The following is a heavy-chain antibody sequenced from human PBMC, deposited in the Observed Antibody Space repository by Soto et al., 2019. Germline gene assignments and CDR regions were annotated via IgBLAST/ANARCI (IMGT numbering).Heavy chain of an antibody. V-gene: IGHV3-23*01. CDR3: AKVSNGWFGEFDY. Sequence: EVQLLESGGGLVQPGGSLRLSCAASGFTFSSYVMSWVRQAPGKGLEWVSAISGRGGSTYYADSGKGRFTISRDNSKNMLYLQMNSLRVEDTAVYYCAKVSNGWFGEFDYWGQGTLVTVSS. CDR1: GFTFSSYV. D-gene: IGHD3-10*01. CDR2: ISGRGGST. J-gene: IGHJ4*02.